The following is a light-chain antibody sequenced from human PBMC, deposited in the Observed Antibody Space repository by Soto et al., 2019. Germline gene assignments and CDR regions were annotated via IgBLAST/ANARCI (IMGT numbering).Light chain of an antibody. Sequence: QPASVSGSPGQSITISCTGTSSDVGGFNYVSWYQQHPGKAPKLMIYDVTNRPSGVSFRFSGSKSGNTASLTISGLQAEDEADYYCNSYTSSSTYVFGTGTKLTVL. J-gene: IGLJ1*01. CDR1: SSDVGGFNY. CDR3: NSYTSSSTYV. CDR2: DVT. V-gene: IGLV2-14*03.